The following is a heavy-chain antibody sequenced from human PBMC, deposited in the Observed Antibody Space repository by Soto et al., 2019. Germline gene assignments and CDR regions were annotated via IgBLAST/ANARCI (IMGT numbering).Heavy chain of an antibody. Sequence: PGGSLRLSCAASGFTFDDYAMHWVRQAPGKGLEWVSGISWNSGSIGYADSVKGRFTISRDNAKNSLYLQMNSLRAEDTALYYCAKEESSWGWDYYYGMDVWGQGTTVTVSS. CDR1: GFTFDDYA. CDR2: ISWNSGSI. V-gene: IGHV3-9*01. D-gene: IGHD6-13*01. J-gene: IGHJ6*02. CDR3: AKEESSWGWDYYYGMDV.